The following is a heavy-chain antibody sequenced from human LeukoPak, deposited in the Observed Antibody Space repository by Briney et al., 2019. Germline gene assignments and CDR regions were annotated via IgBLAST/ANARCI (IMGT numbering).Heavy chain of an antibody. CDR1: GGTFSSYA. CDR2: IIPIFGTA. V-gene: IGHV1-69*06. D-gene: IGHD2-15*01. CDR3: ARVPNCSGGSCYSYNYFDY. Sequence: ASVKVSCKASGGTFSSYAISWVRQAPGQGLEWMGGIIPIFGTANYAQKFQGRVTITADKSTSTAYMELSSLRSEDTAVYYCARVPNCSGGSCYSYNYFDYWGQGTLVTVSS. J-gene: IGHJ4*02.